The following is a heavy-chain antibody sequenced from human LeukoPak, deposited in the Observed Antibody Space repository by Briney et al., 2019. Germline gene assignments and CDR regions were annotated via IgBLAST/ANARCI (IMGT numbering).Heavy chain of an antibody. J-gene: IGHJ4*02. CDR2: ISSIGGST. CDR1: GCTISSYA. V-gene: IGHV3-64D*09. Sequence: PGGSLCLTCTASGCTISSYAMHWLRQAPGKGLEYVSAISSIGGSTYYADSVKGRFTISRDNSTNTLYLQMSSLRADDTAVYDCVKADTMVGDFDYWGQGTLVSVSS. D-gene: IGHD3-10*01. CDR3: VKADTMVGDFDY.